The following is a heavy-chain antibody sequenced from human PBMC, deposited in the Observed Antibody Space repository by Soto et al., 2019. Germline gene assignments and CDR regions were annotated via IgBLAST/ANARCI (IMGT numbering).Heavy chain of an antibody. Sequence: GGSLRLSCAASGFTFSSYWMHWVRQAPGKGLVWVSHINSDGSSTTYADSVKGRFTISRDNAKNTLYLQMNSLRAEDTAVYYCARVVSGGNSDYWGQGTLVTVSS. CDR1: GFTFSSYW. V-gene: IGHV3-74*01. CDR2: INSDGSST. D-gene: IGHD2-15*01. J-gene: IGHJ4*02. CDR3: ARVVSGGNSDY.